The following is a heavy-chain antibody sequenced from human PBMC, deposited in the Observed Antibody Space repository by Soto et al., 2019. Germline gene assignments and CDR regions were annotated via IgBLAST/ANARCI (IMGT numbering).Heavy chain of an antibody. J-gene: IGHJ4*02. CDR1: GYTFTAYA. D-gene: IGHD6-19*01. CDR2: INAGNGNT. V-gene: IGHV1-3*05. CDR3: ARAVAVPAAFDY. Sequence: QVQLVQSGAEEKKPGASVKVSCKASGYTFTAYAMHWVRQAPGQRLEWMGWINAGNGNTKYSQKFQGRVTITRDTAESTDYMDRSSLRSEYTAEYYCARAVAVPAAFDYWGQGTLVTVSS.